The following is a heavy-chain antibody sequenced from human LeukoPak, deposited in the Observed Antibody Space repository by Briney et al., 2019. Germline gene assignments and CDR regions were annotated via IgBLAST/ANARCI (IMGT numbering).Heavy chain of an antibody. V-gene: IGHV1-69*06. CDR1: GGTFSSYA. D-gene: IGHD3-10*01. CDR2: IIPMFGTA. CDR3: ARADPFYGAGSYAGSWFDP. J-gene: IGHJ5*02. Sequence: ASVKVSCKASGGTFSSYAIGWVRQAPGQGLEWMGGIIPMFGTANYAQKLQGRVTITAEKSTSTAYMVLSSLRSEDTAVYYCARADPFYGAGSYAGSWFDPWGQGTLVTVSS.